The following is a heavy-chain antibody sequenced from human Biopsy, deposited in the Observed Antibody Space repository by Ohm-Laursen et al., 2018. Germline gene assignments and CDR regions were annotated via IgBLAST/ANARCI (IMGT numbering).Heavy chain of an antibody. D-gene: IGHD3-22*01. Sequence: PPETLSLTCTVSGGSISNNNYYWGWIRQPPGKGLEWIGSIFYRGSTHYKPSLQSRVNISVDTSKNQFSLKLNSVTAADTAVYYCARDYDTSGYYYVSWGQGTLVTVSS. CDR2: IFYRGST. J-gene: IGHJ5*02. CDR1: GGSISNNNYY. CDR3: ARDYDTSGYYYVS. V-gene: IGHV4-39*01.